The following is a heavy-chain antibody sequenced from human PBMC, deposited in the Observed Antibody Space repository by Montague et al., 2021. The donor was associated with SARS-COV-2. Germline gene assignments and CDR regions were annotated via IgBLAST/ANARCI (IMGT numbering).Heavy chain of an antibody. CDR2: IYWDDDK. Sequence: PALMKPTQTLTLTCSFSGFSLRTSGVGVGWIRQPPGKALEWLAVIYWDDDKRYSPSLKSRLTITKDTSKNQVVLTMTNMDPVDTATYYCVHSSADYLFDYWGQGTLVSVSS. CDR1: GFSLRTSGVG. V-gene: IGHV2-5*02. D-gene: IGHD4-11*01. CDR3: VHSSADYLFDY. J-gene: IGHJ4*02.